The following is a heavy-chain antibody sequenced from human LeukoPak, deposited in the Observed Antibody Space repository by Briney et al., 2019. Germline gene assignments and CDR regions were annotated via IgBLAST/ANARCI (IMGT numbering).Heavy chain of an antibody. CDR1: GDSISSSSYY. Sequence: SETLSLTCTVSGDSISSSSYYWGWIRQPPGKGLVWIGSIYYSGSTYYNPSLKSRVTISVDTSKNQFSLKLSSVTAADTAVYSCASHDFWSGYPKFDYWGQGTLVTVSS. CDR3: ASHDFWSGYPKFDY. D-gene: IGHD3-3*01. V-gene: IGHV4-39*01. J-gene: IGHJ4*02. CDR2: IYYSGST.